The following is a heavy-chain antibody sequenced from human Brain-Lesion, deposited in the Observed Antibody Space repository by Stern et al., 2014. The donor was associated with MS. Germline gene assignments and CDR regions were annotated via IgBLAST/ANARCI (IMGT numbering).Heavy chain of an antibody. D-gene: IGHD1-14*01. J-gene: IGHJ4*02. Sequence: EVQLVESGGDLVQPGRSLRLSCAAFGFTFNDYAMHWVRQGPGKGLEWAAGISWNSGTVGYAGSVKGRFTTSRDNASSFLYVPTNSLRPEDTALYYCARDITGNSDDFDYWGQGTLVTVSS. CDR3: ARDITGNSDDFDY. V-gene: IGHV3-9*01. CDR2: ISWNSGTV. CDR1: GFTFNDYA.